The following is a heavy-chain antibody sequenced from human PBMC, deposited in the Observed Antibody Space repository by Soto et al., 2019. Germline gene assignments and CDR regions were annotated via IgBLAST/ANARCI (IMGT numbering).Heavy chain of an antibody. CDR1: GYNFFTYA. J-gene: IGHJ1*01. CDR3: ARDVWFGEVSPFQH. D-gene: IGHD3-10*01. Sequence: QVDLVQSGAEVKKPGASVKVSCKTSGYNFFTYALSWVRQAPGQGLEWIGWISAYNGTLKYAQKFQDRVTLTTDTSTNTAYMEMRGLRSDDTAVYFCARDVWFGEVSPFQHWGQGTPVTVSS. CDR2: ISAYNGTL. V-gene: IGHV1-18*01.